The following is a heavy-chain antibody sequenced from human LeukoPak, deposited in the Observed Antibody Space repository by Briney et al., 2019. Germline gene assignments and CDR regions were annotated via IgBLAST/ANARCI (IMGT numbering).Heavy chain of an antibody. Sequence: GGSLRLSCAASGFTFSSYSMNWVRQAPGEGLGWGSSISSSSSYKYYADPVKGRFTISRDNAKNSLYLQMSSLRAEDTAVYYCASLTRWLQWEKGDAFDIWGQGTMVTVSS. CDR2: ISSSSSYK. CDR1: GFTFSSYS. D-gene: IGHD5-24*01. V-gene: IGHV3-21*01. CDR3: ASLTRWLQWEKGDAFDI. J-gene: IGHJ3*02.